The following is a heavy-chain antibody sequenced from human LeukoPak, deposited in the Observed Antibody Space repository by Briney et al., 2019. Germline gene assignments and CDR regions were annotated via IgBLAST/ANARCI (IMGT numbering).Heavy chain of an antibody. CDR3: ARRQSGYHLYHFDD. Sequence: SATMATTRTVSGSSISSYSWSWIRQPRGKGLVLIGNINNIGSTNYAPTLKRRVTITTDKSKNKSSLKPSTVSAADTAVYYCARRQSGYHLYHFDDCGERTMVAVSS. V-gene: IGHV4-59*01. CDR2: INNIGST. CDR1: GSSISSYS. D-gene: IGHD5-12*01. J-gene: IGHJ4*02.